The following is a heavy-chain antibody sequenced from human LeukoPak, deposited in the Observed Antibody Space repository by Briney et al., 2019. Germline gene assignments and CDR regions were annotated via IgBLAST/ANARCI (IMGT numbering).Heavy chain of an antibody. Sequence: TGGSLRLPCAASGFTFDYSAMTWVRQAPEKGLEWVSTINTGDITFYANSVKGRFTISRDNSKNALFLQMNSLRAEDTAIYYCVKGGFTYYDDWGQGTLVTVSS. V-gene: IGHV3-23*01. J-gene: IGHJ4*02. CDR2: INTGDIT. D-gene: IGHD3-22*01. CDR1: GFTFDYSA. CDR3: VKGGFTYYDD.